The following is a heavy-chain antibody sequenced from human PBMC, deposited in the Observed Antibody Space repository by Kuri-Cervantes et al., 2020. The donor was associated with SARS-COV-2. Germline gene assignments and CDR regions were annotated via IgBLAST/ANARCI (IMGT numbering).Heavy chain of an antibody. CDR1: GFTFDDYA. CDR2: ISWNSGSI. V-gene: IGHV3-9*01. J-gene: IGHJ4*02. CDR3: ARAFQIQLWLPFDY. Sequence: SLKISCAASGFTFDDYAMHWVRQAPGKGLEWVSGISWNSGSIGYADSVKGRFTISRDNAKNSLYLQMNSLRAEDTAVYYCARAFQIQLWLPFDYWDQGTLVTVSS. D-gene: IGHD5-18*01.